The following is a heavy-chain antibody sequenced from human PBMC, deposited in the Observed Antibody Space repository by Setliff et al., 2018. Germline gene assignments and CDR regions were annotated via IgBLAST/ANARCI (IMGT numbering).Heavy chain of an antibody. D-gene: IGHD2-15*01. CDR2: IFYTGSS. J-gene: IGHJ3*02. Sequence: PSATLSLTCAVYGRSFSGYYWGWIRQPPGKGLEWIGSIFYTGSSYYNPSRRSRVTMSVDTSNNHFSLKVNSVTAADTAVYYCTRLGSSRGFDIWGQGIMVTVSS. CDR1: GRSFSGYY. V-gene: IGHV4-39*02. CDR3: TRLGSSRGFDI.